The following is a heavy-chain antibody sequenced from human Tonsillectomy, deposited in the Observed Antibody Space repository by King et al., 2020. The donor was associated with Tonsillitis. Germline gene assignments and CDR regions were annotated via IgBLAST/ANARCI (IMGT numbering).Heavy chain of an antibody. CDR2: IYYSGST. V-gene: IGHV4-39*01. CDR3: ASPARAPFGGSTYYFDY. Sequence: QLQESGPGLVKPSETLSLTCTVSGGSISSSSYYWGWIRQPPGKGLEWIGSIYYSGSTYYNPSLKSRVTISVDTSKNQFSLKLSSVTAADTAVYYCASPARAPFGGSTYYFDYWGQGTLVTVSS. J-gene: IGHJ4*02. CDR1: GGSISSSSYY. D-gene: IGHD3-16*01.